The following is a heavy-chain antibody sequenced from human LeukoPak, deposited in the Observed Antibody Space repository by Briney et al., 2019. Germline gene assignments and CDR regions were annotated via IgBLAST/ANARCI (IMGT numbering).Heavy chain of an antibody. CDR3: AKVSDDSSGYDFDY. Sequence: GGSRRLSCAASGFTFSSYAMSWVRQAPGKGLEWVSAISGSGGSTYYADSVKGRFTISRDNSKNTLYLQMNSLRAEDTAVYYCAKVSDDSSGYDFDYWGQGTLVTVSS. CDR2: ISGSGGST. V-gene: IGHV3-23*01. CDR1: GFTFSSYA. D-gene: IGHD3-22*01. J-gene: IGHJ4*02.